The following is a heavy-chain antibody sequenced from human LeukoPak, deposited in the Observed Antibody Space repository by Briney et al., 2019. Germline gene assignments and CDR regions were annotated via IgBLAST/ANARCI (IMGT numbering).Heavy chain of an antibody. D-gene: IGHD3-3*01. Sequence: SETLSLTCAVYGGSFSGYYWSWIRQPPGKGLEWIGEINHSGSTNYNPSLKSRVTISVDTSKNQFSLKLSSVTAADTAVYYCAGESHVLRFLEWLSHGMDVWGQGTTVTVSS. CDR3: AGESHVLRFLEWLSHGMDV. CDR2: INHSGST. V-gene: IGHV4-34*01. J-gene: IGHJ6*02. CDR1: GGSFSGYY.